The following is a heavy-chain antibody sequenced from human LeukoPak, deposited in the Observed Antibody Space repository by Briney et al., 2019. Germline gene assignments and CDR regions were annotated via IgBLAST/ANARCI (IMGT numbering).Heavy chain of an antibody. D-gene: IGHD3-3*01. V-gene: IGHV3-43*02. CDR1: GFTFDDYA. CDR3: ASHYYDFWSGYYFDY. Sequence: GGSLRLSCAASGFTFDDYAMHWVRQAPGKGLEWVSLISGDGGSTYYADSVKGRFTISRDNAKNSLYLQMNSLRAEDTAVYYCASHYYDFWSGYYFDYWGQGTLVTVSS. J-gene: IGHJ4*02. CDR2: ISGDGGST.